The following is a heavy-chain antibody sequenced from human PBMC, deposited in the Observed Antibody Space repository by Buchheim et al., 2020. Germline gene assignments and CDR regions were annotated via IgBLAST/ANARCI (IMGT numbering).Heavy chain of an antibody. CDR2: LYNSGST. D-gene: IGHD1-1*01. CDR1: GGSISSSSFY. J-gene: IGHJ4*02. CDR3: ASGWNAIDY. Sequence: QLQLQESGPGLVKPSETLSLTCNVSGGSISSSSFYWGWMLQPPGKGLEWIVSLYNSGSTYYNSSLKSRVTISVQTSKYQFSLRLTSVTAADTAVYYCASGWNAIDYWGQGTL. V-gene: IGHV4-39*01.